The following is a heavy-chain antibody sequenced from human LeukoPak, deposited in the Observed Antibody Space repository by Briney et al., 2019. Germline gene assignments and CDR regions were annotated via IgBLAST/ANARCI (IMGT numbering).Heavy chain of an antibody. J-gene: IGHJ4*02. V-gene: IGHV1-2*02. D-gene: IGHD3-22*01. Sequence: ASMKVSCKASGYIFTGYYMHWMRQAPGQGLEWMGWINPNSGGTNCAQKFQGRVTMTRDTPISTAYMELSRLRSDDTAVYYCARDERYDSSGYPFDYWGQGTLVTVSS. CDR3: ARDERYDSSGYPFDY. CDR1: GYIFTGYY. CDR2: INPNSGGT.